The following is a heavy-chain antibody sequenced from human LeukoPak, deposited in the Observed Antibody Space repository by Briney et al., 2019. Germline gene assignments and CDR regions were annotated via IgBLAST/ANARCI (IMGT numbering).Heavy chain of an antibody. D-gene: IGHD7-27*01. Sequence: SETLSLTCTVSGGSISSGGYHWSWIRQHPGKGLEWIGYIYYSGSTYYNPSLKSRVTISVDTSKNQFSLKLSSVTAADTAVYYCARGTGDYYYYGMDVWGQGTTVTVSS. V-gene: IGHV4-31*03. CDR2: IYYSGST. CDR1: GGSISSGGYH. J-gene: IGHJ6*02. CDR3: ARGTGDYYYYGMDV.